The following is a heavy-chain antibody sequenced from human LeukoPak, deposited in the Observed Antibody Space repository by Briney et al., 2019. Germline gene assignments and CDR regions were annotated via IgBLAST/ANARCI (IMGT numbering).Heavy chain of an antibody. CDR2: LSSSSSTI. J-gene: IGHJ4*02. D-gene: IGHD3-10*01. V-gene: IGHV3-48*02. Sequence: PGGSLRLSCAASGFTFSSYSMNWVRQAPGRGREGVSYLSSSSSTIYYADSVKGRFTISRDNAKNSLYLQMNSLRDEDTAVYYCARRAAGYRSGSYYHDYWGQGTLVTVSS. CDR1: GFTFSSYS. CDR3: ARRAAGYRSGSYYHDY.